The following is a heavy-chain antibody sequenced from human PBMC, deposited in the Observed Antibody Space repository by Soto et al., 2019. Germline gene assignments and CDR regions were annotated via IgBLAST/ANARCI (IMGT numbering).Heavy chain of an antibody. V-gene: IGHV3-21*01. Sequence: GGSLRLSCAASGFTLSSYSMNWVRQAPGKGLEWVSSISSSSSYIYYADSVKGRFTISRDNAKNSLYLQMNSLRAEDTAVYYCARDITYYYDSSGYPKEYYFDYWGQGTLVTVSS. CDR2: ISSSSSYI. CDR3: ARDITYYYDSSGYPKEYYFDY. J-gene: IGHJ4*02. CDR1: GFTLSSYS. D-gene: IGHD3-22*01.